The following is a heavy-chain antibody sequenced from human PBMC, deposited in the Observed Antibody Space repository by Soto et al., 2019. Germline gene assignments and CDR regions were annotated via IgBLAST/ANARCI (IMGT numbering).Heavy chain of an antibody. D-gene: IGHD2-2*01. CDR3: ARVSSSVVPAAINWFDP. CDR2: IIPIFGTA. CDR1: GGTFSSYA. J-gene: IGHJ5*02. Sequence: ASVKVSCKASGGTFSSYAISWVRQAPGQGLEWMGGIIPIFGTANYAQKFQGRVTITADESTSTAYMELSSLRSEDTAVYYCARVSSSVVPAAINWFDPWGQGTLVTVSS. V-gene: IGHV1-69*13.